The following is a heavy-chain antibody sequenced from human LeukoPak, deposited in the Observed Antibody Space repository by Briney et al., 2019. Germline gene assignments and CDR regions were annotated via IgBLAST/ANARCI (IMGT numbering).Heavy chain of an antibody. J-gene: IGHJ2*01. D-gene: IGHD5-12*01. CDR2: IYHSGST. Sequence: PSGTLSLTCAVSGGSISSSNWWSWVRQPPGKGLEWIGEIYHSGSTNYNPSLKSRVTISVDKSKNQFSLKLSSVTAADTAVYYCARGPNSDIVATNDWYFDLWGRGTLVTVSS. CDR3: ARGPNSDIVATNDWYFDL. V-gene: IGHV4-4*02. CDR1: GGSISSSNW.